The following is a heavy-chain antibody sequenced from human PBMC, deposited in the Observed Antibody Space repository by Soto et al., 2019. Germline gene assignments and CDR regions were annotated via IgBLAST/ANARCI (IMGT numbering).Heavy chain of an antibody. CDR1: GFSFSDAW. V-gene: IGHV3-15*01. D-gene: IGHD4-17*01. CDR3: SFQESTTVTTFEY. Sequence: GGSLRLSCEASGFSFSDAWMSWIRQAPGRGLEWVGRIKSKTDAGTTDYAAPVKGRFTISRDDSKNTLYLQMNSLKTEDAAVYYCSFQESTTVTTFEYWGHGTLVTVSS. CDR2: IKSKTDAGTT. J-gene: IGHJ4*01.